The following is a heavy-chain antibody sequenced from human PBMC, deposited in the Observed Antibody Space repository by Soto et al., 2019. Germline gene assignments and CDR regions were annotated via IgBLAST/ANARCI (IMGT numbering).Heavy chain of an antibody. D-gene: IGHD3-22*01. V-gene: IGHV1-69*01. CDR3: ARDGSGYRSSASPMDV. J-gene: IGHJ6*02. CDR2: IIPILGTA. Sequence: QVQLVQSGAEVKKPGSSVKVSCKASGDTFSSYAISWVRQAPGQGLEWMGGIIPILGTANYAQKFQGRVTITADESTSTAYMELSSLRSEDTAVYYCARDGSGYRSSASPMDVWGQGTTVTVSS. CDR1: GDTFSSYA.